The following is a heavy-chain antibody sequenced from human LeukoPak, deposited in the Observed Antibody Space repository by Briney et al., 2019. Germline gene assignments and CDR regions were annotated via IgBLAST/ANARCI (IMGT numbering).Heavy chain of an antibody. CDR1: GYTFTGYY. CDR2: INPNSGGT. Sequence: ASVKVSCKASGYTFTGYYMHWVRQAPGQGLEWMGWINPNSGGTNYAQKFQGRVTMTRDTSISTAYMEPSRLRSDDTAVYYCARGSGSYYYYMDVWGKGTTVTVSS. D-gene: IGHD1-26*01. J-gene: IGHJ6*03. CDR3: ARGSGSYYYYMDV. V-gene: IGHV1-2*02.